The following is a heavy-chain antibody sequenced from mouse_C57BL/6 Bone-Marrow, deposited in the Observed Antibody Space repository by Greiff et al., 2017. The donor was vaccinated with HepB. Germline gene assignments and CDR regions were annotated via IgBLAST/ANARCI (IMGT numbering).Heavy chain of an antibody. CDR1: GYTFTDYY. V-gene: IGHV1-75*01. D-gene: IGHD3-2*02. CDR3: AKTAQATWYAMDY. Sequence: QVQLKQSGPELVKPGASVKISCKASGYTFTDYYINWVKQRPGQGLEWIGWIFPGSGSTYYNEKFKGKATLTVDKSSSTAYMLLSSLTSEDSAVYFCAKTAQATWYAMDYWGQGTSVTVSS. J-gene: IGHJ4*01. CDR2: IFPGSGST.